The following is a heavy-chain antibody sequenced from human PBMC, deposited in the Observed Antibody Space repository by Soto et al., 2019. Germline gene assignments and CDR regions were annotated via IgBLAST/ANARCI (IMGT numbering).Heavy chain of an antibody. CDR2: ISGSGGTT. J-gene: IGHJ6*01. CDR3: AKDRGTSIDVHRYFHYSGIGD. D-gene: IGHD2-2*01. Sequence: EVQLLESGGGLGQPGGPLRLSCAASGLTFSRYAMTWVRQAPGQGLEWVASISGSGGTTNYADSVKGPFTISRDNSKNTAYLQMNSLRAEDTAVYYCAKDRGTSIDVHRYFHYSGIGDWGQGTPVTVSS. CDR1: GLTFSRYA. V-gene: IGHV3-23*01.